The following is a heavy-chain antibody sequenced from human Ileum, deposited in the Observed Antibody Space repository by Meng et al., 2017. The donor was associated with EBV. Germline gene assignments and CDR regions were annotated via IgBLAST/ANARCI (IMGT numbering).Heavy chain of an antibody. V-gene: IGHV4-4*02. J-gene: IGHJ4*02. Sequence: QLQELGPGLVKPSGTLSLTCAVSGGSISSSNWWSWVRQAPGKGLEWIGEIHHTESTNYNPSLKSRVTISVDKSKNQFSLKLSSVTAADTAVYYCARESYSDSSGYYSLDYWGQGSLVTVSS. CDR2: IHHTEST. CDR1: GGSISSSNW. CDR3: ARESYSDSSGYYSLDY. D-gene: IGHD3-22*01.